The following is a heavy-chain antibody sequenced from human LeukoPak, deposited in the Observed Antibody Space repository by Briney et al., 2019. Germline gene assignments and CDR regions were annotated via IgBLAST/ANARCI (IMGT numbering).Heavy chain of an antibody. J-gene: IGHJ4*02. V-gene: IGHV3-23*01. CDR1: GFTFSSSA. Sequence: GGSLRLSCAASGFTFSSSAMSWVRQAPGKGLEWVSAISNNGGYTYYADSVKGRLTISRDNSKNTLYLQMNSLRAEDTAVYHCAKDRWTVTIIGDFDYWGQGTLVTVSS. CDR2: ISNNGGYT. CDR3: AKDRWTVTIIGDFDY. D-gene: IGHD4-17*01.